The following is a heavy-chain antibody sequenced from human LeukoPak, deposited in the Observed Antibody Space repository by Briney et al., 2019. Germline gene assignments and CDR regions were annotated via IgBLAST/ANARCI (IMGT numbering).Heavy chain of an antibody. D-gene: IGHD2-2*01. J-gene: IGHJ5*02. Sequence: SETLSLXCTVSGASISSGDYYWSWSRQPPGKGLEWIGSIYYSGITFHYNPSLKSRVAISIDTSKNQFSLSLSSVTAADTAVYYCASTNCSRSSCFGANWFDPWGQGTLVTVSS. V-gene: IGHV4-30-4*08. CDR1: GASISSGDYY. CDR2: IYYSGIT. CDR3: ASTNCSRSSCFGANWFDP.